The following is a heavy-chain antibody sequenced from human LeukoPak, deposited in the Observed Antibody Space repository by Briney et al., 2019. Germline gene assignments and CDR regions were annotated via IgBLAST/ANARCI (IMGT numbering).Heavy chain of an antibody. Sequence: PSETLSLTCAVSGGSISSSNWWSWVRQPPGKGLEWIGEIYHSGSTNYNPSLKSRVTISVDTSKNQFSLKLSSVTAADTAVYYCARDRDLGLFDYWGQGTLVTVSS. D-gene: IGHD1-26*01. CDR3: ARDRDLGLFDY. CDR1: GGSISSSNW. CDR2: IYHSGST. V-gene: IGHV4-4*02. J-gene: IGHJ4*02.